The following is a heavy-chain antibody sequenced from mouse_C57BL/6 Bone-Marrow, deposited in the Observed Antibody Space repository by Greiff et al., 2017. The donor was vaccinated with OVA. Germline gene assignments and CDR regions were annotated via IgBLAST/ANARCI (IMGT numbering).Heavy chain of an antibody. CDR3: ARQSFDY. J-gene: IGHJ2*01. CDR2: IYPGSGNT. V-gene: IGHV1-76*01. CDR1: GYTFTDYY. Sequence: VQLMESGAELVRPGASVKLSCKASGYTFTDYYINWVKQRPGQGLEWIARIYPGSGNTYYNEKFKGKATLTAEKSSSTAYMQLSSLTSEDSAVYFCARQSFDYWGQGTTLTVSS.